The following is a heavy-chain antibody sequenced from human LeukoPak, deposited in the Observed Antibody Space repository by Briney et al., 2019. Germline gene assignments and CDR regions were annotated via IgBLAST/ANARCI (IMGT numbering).Heavy chain of an antibody. CDR1: GGYISSYY. Sequence: SETLSLTCTVSGGYISSYYWSWHRQPPGKGLEWMGYIYYSGSTNYNPSLKSRVTISVDASKNQSSLKLSSVTAADTAVYSCARASRHGNYYDSSGYDYWGQGTLVTVSS. D-gene: IGHD3-22*01. V-gene: IGHV4-59*01. J-gene: IGHJ4*02. CDR3: ARASRHGNYYDSSGYDY. CDR2: IYYSGST.